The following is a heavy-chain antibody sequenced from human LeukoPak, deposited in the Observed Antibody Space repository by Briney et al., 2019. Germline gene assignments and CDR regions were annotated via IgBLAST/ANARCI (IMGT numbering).Heavy chain of an antibody. CDR1: GFTFSSAW. Sequence: PGGSLRLSCAASGFTFSSAWMIWVRQAPGKGLEWVGRIKSRTDGGITDYAASVKGRFTISRDDSKNTLHLQMNSLQTEDTAVYYCSTSVAGSGSPWGQGTLVTVSS. CDR2: IKSRTDGGIT. J-gene: IGHJ5*02. D-gene: IGHD6-19*01. CDR3: STSVAGSGSP. V-gene: IGHV3-15*01.